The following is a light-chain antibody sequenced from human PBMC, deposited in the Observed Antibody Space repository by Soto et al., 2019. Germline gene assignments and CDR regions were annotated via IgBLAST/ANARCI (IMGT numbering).Light chain of an antibody. CDR2: EVS. J-gene: IGLJ2*01. V-gene: IGLV2-14*01. CDR1: SSDVGGYDY. CDR3: SSYTGDTTPV. Sequence: QSALTQPRSVSGSPGQSVTISCTGTSSDVGGYDYVSWYQQYPGKAPKLVISEVSNRPSGVSHRFSGSRSGNTASLTISGLQAEDEADYYCSSYTGDTTPVFGGGTKLTVL.